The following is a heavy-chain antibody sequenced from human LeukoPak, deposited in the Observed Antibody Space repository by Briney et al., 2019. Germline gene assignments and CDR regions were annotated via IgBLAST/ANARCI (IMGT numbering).Heavy chain of an antibody. Sequence: GASVKVSCKTSGYRFSDYYMHWVRQAPGQGLEWMGWVNSNSGGTHYAQKFEGRVTMTRDTSIGTAYMELSRLKSDDTAVYYCARGYCSGGSCYHFESWGQGTLVTVSS. V-gene: IGHV1-2*02. CDR3: ARGYCSGGSCYHFES. D-gene: IGHD2-15*01. CDR1: GYRFSDYY. J-gene: IGHJ4*02. CDR2: VNSNSGGT.